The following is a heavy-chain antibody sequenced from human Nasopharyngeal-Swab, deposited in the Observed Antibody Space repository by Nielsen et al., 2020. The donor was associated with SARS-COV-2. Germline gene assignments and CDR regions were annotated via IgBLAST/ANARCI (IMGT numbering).Heavy chain of an antibody. D-gene: IGHD6-13*01. CDR1: GFTFSSYG. Sequence: GESLKISCAASGFTFSSYGMHWVRQAPGKGLEWVAVISYDGSNKYYTDSVKGRFTISRDNSKNTLYLQMNSLRAEDTAVYYCARVGGSSWYFDYWGQGTLVTVSS. CDR2: ISYDGSNK. V-gene: IGHV3-30*03. CDR3: ARVGGSSWYFDY. J-gene: IGHJ4*02.